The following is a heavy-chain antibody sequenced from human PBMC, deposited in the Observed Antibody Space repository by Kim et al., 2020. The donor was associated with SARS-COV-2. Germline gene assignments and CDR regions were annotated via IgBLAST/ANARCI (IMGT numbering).Heavy chain of an antibody. CDR1: GYTFTGYY. V-gene: IGHV1-2*02. CDR3: ARGLSARDKAAPLDP. Sequence: ASVKVSCKASGYTFTGYYMHWVRQAPGQGLEWMGWINPNSGGTNYAQKFQGRVTMTRDTSISTAYMELSRLRSDDTAVYYCARGLSARDKAAPLDPWGQGTLVTVSS. D-gene: IGHD5-18*01. CDR2: INPNSGGT. J-gene: IGHJ5*02.